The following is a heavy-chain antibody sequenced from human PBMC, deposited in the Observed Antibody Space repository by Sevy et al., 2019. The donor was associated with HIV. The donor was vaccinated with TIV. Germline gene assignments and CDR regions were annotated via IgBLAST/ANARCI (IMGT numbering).Heavy chain of an antibody. D-gene: IGHD3-10*01. V-gene: IGHV3-11*01. J-gene: IGHJ6*02. CDR2: ISSSGSTI. CDR3: ARGLRFGEYYYGMDV. CDR1: GFTFSDYY. Sequence: GGSLRLSCAASGFTFSDYYMSWIRQAPGKGLEWVSYISSSGSTIYYADSVKGRSTISRDNAKNSLYLQMNSLRAEEPAVDYCARGLRFGEYYYGMDVWGQGTTVTVSS.